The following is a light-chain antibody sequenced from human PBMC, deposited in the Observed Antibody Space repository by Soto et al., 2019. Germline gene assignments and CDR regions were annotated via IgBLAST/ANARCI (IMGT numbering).Light chain of an antibody. CDR2: GAS. CDR3: QQYGSSGT. CDR1: QSVSSN. V-gene: IGKV3-20*01. J-gene: IGKJ1*01. Sequence: EIVLTQSPATLSLSPGERATLSCRASQSVSSNLAWYQQKFGQAPRLLIYGASNRATGIPDRFSGSGSGTDFTLTISRLEPEDFAVYYCQQYGSSGTFGQGTKVDIK.